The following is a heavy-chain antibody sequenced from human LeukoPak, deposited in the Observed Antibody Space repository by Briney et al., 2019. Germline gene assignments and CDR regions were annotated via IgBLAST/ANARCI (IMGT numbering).Heavy chain of an antibody. D-gene: IGHD1-26*01. V-gene: IGHV3-21*01. CDR2: ISSGSSYI. CDR1: GFTFSSYT. CDR3: ASGSSYYSFDF. Sequence: GGSLRLSCAVSGFTFSSYTLNWVRQAPGKGLEWVSSISSGSSYIYYADSVEGRFTISRDNAKNSLFLQLNSLRAEDTAVYYCASGSSYYSFDFWGQGALVTVSS. J-gene: IGHJ4*02.